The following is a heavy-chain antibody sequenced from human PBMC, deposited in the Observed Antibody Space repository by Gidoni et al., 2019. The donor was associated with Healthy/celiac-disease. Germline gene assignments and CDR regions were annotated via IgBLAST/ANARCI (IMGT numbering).Heavy chain of an antibody. Sequence: QVQLVESGGGVVQPGRSLRLSCATSGFTFRSHGLHWVRQAPGKGLEWVAVISYDGSNKYYADSVKGRFTISRDNSKNTLYLQMNSLRAEDTAVYYCAKDLSSWFGEFDSYGMDVWGQGTTVTVSS. CDR3: AKDLSSWFGEFDSYGMDV. D-gene: IGHD3-10*01. V-gene: IGHV3-30*18. CDR1: GFTFRSHG. J-gene: IGHJ6*02. CDR2: ISYDGSNK.